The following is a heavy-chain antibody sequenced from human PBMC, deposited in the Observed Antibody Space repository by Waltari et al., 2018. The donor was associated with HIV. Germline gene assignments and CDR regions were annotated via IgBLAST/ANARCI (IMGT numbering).Heavy chain of an antibody. CDR1: GGSISSSSYY. V-gene: IGHV4-39*01. D-gene: IGHD3-9*01. CDR2: IYYSGIT. Sequence: HLHLQESGPGLVKPSETLSLTCTVSGGSISSSSYYWGWIRQPPEKRLEGVGSIYYSGITYYTPSLKSRVIISVYTAKNQFAVKLSSVTAADTAVYYCARMGQTDDILTGHHYWGQGTLVTVSS. J-gene: IGHJ4*02. CDR3: ARMGQTDDILTGHHY.